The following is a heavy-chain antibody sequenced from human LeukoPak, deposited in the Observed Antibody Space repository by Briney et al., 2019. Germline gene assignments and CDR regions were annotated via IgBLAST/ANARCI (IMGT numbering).Heavy chain of an antibody. V-gene: IGHV1-24*01. D-gene: IGHD4-11*01. CDR3: ATDLMRLQFGRGSNWFDP. J-gene: IGHJ5*02. CDR2: FDPEDGET. Sequence: GASVKVSCKASGYTFTSYGISWVRQAPGKGLEWMGGFDPEDGETIYAQKFQGRVTMTEDTSTDTAYMELSSLRSEDTAVYYCATDLMRLQFGRGSNWFDPWGQGTLVTVSS. CDR1: GYTFTSYG.